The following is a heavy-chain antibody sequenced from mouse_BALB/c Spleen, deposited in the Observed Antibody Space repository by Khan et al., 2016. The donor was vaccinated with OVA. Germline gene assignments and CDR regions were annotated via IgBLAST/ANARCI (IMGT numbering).Heavy chain of an antibody. Sequence: EVQLVESGGGLVQPKGSLKLSCAASGFSFNTYAMNWVRQAPGKGLEWVARIRSKTNNYATYYADSVKDRFTISRDDSQSMLYLQMNNLKTEDTAVYYCVRHKNYYGEDAIDYWGQGTSLTVSS. V-gene: IGHV10-1*02. CDR2: IRSKTNNYAT. J-gene: IGHJ4*01. D-gene: IGHD1-1*01. CDR3: VRHKNYYGEDAIDY. CDR1: GFSFNTYA.